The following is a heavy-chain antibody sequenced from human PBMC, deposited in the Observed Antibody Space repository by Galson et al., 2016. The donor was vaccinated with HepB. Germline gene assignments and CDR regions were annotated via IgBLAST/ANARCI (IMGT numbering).Heavy chain of an antibody. J-gene: IGHJ4*02. V-gene: IGHV3-7*01. CDR2: IKEDGREQ. CDR3: ADIPRRGPFDY. D-gene: IGHD2-15*01. CDR1: GFTFRNYW. Sequence: SLRLSCAASGFTFRNYWMTWVRQAPGKGLEWVANIKEDGREQYYVDSVRGRFTISRDSARSTLYLQMNSLRAEDTAVYYCADIPRRGPFDYWGQGTQVTVSS.